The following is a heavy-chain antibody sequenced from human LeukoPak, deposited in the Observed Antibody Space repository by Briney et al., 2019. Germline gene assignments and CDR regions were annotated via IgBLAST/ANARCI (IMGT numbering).Heavy chain of an antibody. CDR2: IYYSGST. Sequence: SETLFLTCTVSGGSISSGSYYWSWIRQPAGKGLEWIGYIYYSGSTNYNPSLKSRVTISVDTSKNQFSLKLSSVTAADTAVYYCARGDLRPYYFDYWGQGTLVTVSS. CDR1: GGSISSGSYY. CDR3: ARGDLRPYYFDY. J-gene: IGHJ4*02. D-gene: IGHD3-3*01. V-gene: IGHV4-61*10.